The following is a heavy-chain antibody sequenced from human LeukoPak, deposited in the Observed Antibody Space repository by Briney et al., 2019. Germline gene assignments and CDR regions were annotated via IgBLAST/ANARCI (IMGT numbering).Heavy chain of an antibody. J-gene: IGHJ4*02. CDR3: ARDLELTYYDSSGYDY. Sequence: GGSLRLSCAASVFTFSAYWMHWVGQVPGKGLVWVSRINGDGSSTSYADSVKGRFTISRDNAKNTLYLQMNSLRAEDTAVYYCARDLELTYYDSSGYDYWGQGTPVAVSS. V-gene: IGHV3-74*01. D-gene: IGHD3-22*01. CDR1: VFTFSAYW. CDR2: INGDGSST.